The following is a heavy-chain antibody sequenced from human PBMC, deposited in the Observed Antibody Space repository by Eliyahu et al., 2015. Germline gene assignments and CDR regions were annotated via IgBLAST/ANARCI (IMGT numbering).Heavy chain of an antibody. CDR2: IYYSGST. V-gene: IGHV4-39*01. D-gene: IGHD6-13*01. Sequence: QLQLQESGPGLVKPSETLSLPCTVSGGSXXXSXYYWGWIRPPPGKGLXWIGRIYYSGSTYYNPSXKSRVTISVDTSKNQFSLKLSSVTAADTAVYYCARHWMNRGYSSSWYSGWFDPWGQGTLVTVSS. J-gene: IGHJ5*02. CDR3: ARHWMNRGYSSSWYSGWFDP. CDR1: GGSXXXSXYY.